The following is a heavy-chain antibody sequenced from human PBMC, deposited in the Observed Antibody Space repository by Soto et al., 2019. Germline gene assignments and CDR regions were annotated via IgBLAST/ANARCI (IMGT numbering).Heavy chain of an antibody. D-gene: IGHD5-18*01. Sequence: ASVKVSCKASGYTFTSYGISWVRQAPGQGLEWMGWISAYNGNTNYAQKLQGRVTMTTDTSTSTAYMELRSLRSDDTAVYYCAREWRGRYSYGYDEPYDFDYWGQGTLVTVSS. CDR1: GYTFTSYG. J-gene: IGHJ4*02. CDR3: AREWRGRYSYGYDEPYDFDY. V-gene: IGHV1-18*01. CDR2: ISAYNGNT.